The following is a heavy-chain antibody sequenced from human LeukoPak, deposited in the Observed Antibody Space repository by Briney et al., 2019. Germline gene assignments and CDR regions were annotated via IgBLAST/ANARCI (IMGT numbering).Heavy chain of an antibody. CDR2: INPYNVNT. CDR3: ARSYKTGGYYYWYFDL. D-gene: IGHD3-22*01. Sequence: VASVKVSCKAFGYTFTNFGITLVRQAPGQGLEWMGWINPYNVNTQYAQRLQGRVSITTDTSTSTDYMELRSLTSDDLAVYYCARSYKTGGYYYWYFDLWGRGTLVTVSS. V-gene: IGHV1-18*03. J-gene: IGHJ2*01. CDR1: GYTFTNFG.